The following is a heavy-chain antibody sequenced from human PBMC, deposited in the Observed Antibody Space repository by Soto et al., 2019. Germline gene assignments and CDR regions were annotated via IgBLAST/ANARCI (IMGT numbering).Heavy chain of an antibody. J-gene: IGHJ4*02. CDR3: AKDVAEQWLDIFDY. CDR1: GFTFDDYA. D-gene: IGHD6-19*01. CDR2: ISWNSGSI. Sequence: GGSLRLSCAASGFTFDDYAMHWVRQAPGKGLEWVSGISWNSGSIGYADSVKGRFTISRDNAKNSLYLQMNSLRAEDTALYYCAKDVAEQWLDIFDYWGQGTLVTVSS. V-gene: IGHV3-9*01.